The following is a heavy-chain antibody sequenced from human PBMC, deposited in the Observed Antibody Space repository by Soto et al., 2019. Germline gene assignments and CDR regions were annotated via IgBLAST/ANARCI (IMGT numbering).Heavy chain of an antibody. D-gene: IGHD3-3*01. CDR2: IYYSGST. J-gene: IGHJ4*02. CDR3: ARGENDFWSGYWRGDPFDY. V-gene: IGHV4-59*01. Sequence: SETLSLTCTVSGGSIGSYYWSWIRQPPGKGLEWIGYIYYSGSTNYNPSLKSRVTISVDTSKNQFSLKLSSVTAADTAVYYCARGENDFWSGYWRGDPFDYWGQGTQVTVSS. CDR1: GGSIGSYY.